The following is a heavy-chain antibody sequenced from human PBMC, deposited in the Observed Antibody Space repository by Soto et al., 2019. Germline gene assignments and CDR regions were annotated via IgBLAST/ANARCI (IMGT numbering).Heavy chain of an antibody. CDR2: MDPNSGNT. CDR1: GYTFTSYD. Sequence: ASVKVSCKASGYTFTSYDINWVRQATGQGLEWMGWMDPNSGNTGYAQKFQGRVTMTRNTSISTAYMELSSLRSEDTAVYYCARGHSYNWNDSGNDYWGQGTLVTVSS. CDR3: ARGHSYNWNDSGNDY. D-gene: IGHD1-20*01. V-gene: IGHV1-8*01. J-gene: IGHJ4*02.